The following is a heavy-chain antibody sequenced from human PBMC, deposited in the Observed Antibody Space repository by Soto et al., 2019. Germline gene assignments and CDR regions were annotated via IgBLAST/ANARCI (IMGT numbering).Heavy chain of an antibody. CDR3: AREGERELLRGFFDY. J-gene: IGHJ4*02. CDR2: ISYDGSNK. CDR1: GFTFSSYA. D-gene: IGHD1-26*01. V-gene: IGHV3-30-3*01. Sequence: QVQLVESGGGVVQPGRSLRLSCAASGFTFSSYAMHWVRQAPGKGLEWVAVISYDGSNKYYADSVKGRFTISRDNSKNSLYLQMNRLRAEDTAVYYWAREGERELLRGFFDYWGQGTLVTVSS.